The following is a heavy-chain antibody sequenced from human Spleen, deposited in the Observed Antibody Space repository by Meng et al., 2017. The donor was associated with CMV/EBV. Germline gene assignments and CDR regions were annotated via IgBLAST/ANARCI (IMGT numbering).Heavy chain of an antibody. D-gene: IGHD5-12*01. V-gene: IGHV1-69*10. CDR2: IIPTLDIP. CDR1: GGSFSSYG. J-gene: IGHJ4*02. Sequence: SVKVSCKASGGSFSSYGISWVRQAPGQGIEWMGAIIPTLDIPKYARKFQDRVTIIADKSTNVVYMELSGLRSDDTAVYYCAGDRGYASYFFDYWGQGTLVTVSS. CDR3: AGDRGYASYFFDY.